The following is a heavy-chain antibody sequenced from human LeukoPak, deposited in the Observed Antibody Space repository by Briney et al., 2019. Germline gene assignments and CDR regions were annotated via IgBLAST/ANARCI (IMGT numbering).Heavy chain of an antibody. J-gene: IGHJ4*02. CDR1: GGSISSGGYY. Sequence: SETLSLTCTVSGGSISSGGYYWSWIRQPPGKGLEWIGYIYHSGSTNYNPSLKSRVTISVDTSKNQFSLKLSSVTAADTAVYYCARSSPPNHGGDFWSGPFDYWGQGTLVTVSS. CDR2: IYHSGST. CDR3: ARSSPPNHGGDFWSGPFDY. V-gene: IGHV4-30-2*01. D-gene: IGHD3-3*01.